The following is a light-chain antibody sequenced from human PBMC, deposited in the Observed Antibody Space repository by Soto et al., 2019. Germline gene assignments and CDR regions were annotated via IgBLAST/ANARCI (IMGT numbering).Light chain of an antibody. CDR1: NSDVGGYNS. CDR2: AVS. CDR3: TSYTRSSTLGV. V-gene: IGLV2-11*01. Sequence: QSALTQPRSVSGSPGQSVTISCTGTNSDVGGYNSVSWYQQLPGKAPKLMISAVSQRPSGVPDRFSGSKSGNTASLTISGLQAEDEADYYCTSYTRSSTLGVFGGGTKLTVL. J-gene: IGLJ2*01.